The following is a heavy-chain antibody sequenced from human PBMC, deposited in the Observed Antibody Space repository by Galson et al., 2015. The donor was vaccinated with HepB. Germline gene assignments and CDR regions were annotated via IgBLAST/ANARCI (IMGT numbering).Heavy chain of an antibody. CDR2: FDPEDGET. CDR1: GYTLTELS. D-gene: IGHD3-3*01. V-gene: IGHV1-24*01. CDR3: VDYDFWSGYYREAGWFDP. Sequence: SVKVSCKVSGYTLTELSMHWVRQAPGKGLEWMGGFDPEDGETIYAQKFQGRVTMTEDTSTDTAYMELSSLRSEDTAVYYCVDYDFWSGYYREAGWFDPWGQGTLVTVSS. J-gene: IGHJ5*02.